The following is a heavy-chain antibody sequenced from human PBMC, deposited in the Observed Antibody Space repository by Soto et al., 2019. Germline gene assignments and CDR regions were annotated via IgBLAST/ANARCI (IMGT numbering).Heavy chain of an antibody. J-gene: IGHJ6*02. Sequence: QVQLVQSGAEVKKPGASVKVSCKASGYTFTSYDIKWVRQATGQGLEWMGWMNPNSGNTVYAQKFQDRVTMTRNTSISTAYMDLSSLRSEDTAVYYCARERNMYGMDVWGQGTTVSVSS. CDR1: GYTFTSYD. CDR2: MNPNSGNT. CDR3: ARERNMYGMDV. V-gene: IGHV1-8*01. D-gene: IGHD1-1*01.